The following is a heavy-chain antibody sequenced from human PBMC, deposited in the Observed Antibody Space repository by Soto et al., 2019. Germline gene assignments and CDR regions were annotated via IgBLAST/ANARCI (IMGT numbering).Heavy chain of an antibody. D-gene: IGHD3-16*01. V-gene: IGHV4-61*08. Sequence: QVQLQESGPGLVKPSETLSLTCTVSDGSVSSYGYYWTWVRQAPGKGLEWIGYIAYNGGTSYNPSLRSRVTISVDTSKSQFSLDLSVATAADTALCYCTRCSNFYEYMIWGQGTLVTVSS. CDR3: TRCSNFYEYMI. CDR1: DGSVSSYGYY. J-gene: IGHJ4*02. CDR2: IAYNGGT.